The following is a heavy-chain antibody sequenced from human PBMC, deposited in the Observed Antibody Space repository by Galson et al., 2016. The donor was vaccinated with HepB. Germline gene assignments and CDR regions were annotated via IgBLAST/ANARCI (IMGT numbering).Heavy chain of an antibody. V-gene: IGHV6-1*01. CDR2: TYCRSSCNN. J-gene: IGHJ3*02. D-gene: IGHD2-8*02. Sequence: CAISGDSVSRNGAAWNWIRLSPSRGLEWLGRTYCRSSCNNEYAVSVKSRITIEPDTSKNQLSLQLNSVTPEDTAIYYCATGRDNAFDIWGQGTVVIVSS. CDR3: ATGRDNAFDI. CDR1: GDSVSRNGAA.